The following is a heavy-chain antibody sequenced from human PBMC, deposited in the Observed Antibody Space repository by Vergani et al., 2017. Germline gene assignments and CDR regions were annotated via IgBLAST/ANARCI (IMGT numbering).Heavy chain of an antibody. CDR1: GYTFTSYA. Sequence: QVQLVQSGAEVKKPGASVKVSCKASGYTFTSYAMHWVRQAPGQRLEWMGWINAGNGNTKYSQKFQGRVTITRDTSASTAYMELSSLRSADTAVYYCARTVGIFGVVTSYYFDYWGQGTLVTVSS. V-gene: IGHV1-3*01. D-gene: IGHD3-3*01. CDR3: ARTVGIFGVVTSYYFDY. CDR2: INAGNGNT. J-gene: IGHJ4*02.